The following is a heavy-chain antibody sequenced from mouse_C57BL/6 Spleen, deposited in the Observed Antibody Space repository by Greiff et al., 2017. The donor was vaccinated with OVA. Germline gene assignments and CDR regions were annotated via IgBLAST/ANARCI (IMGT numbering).Heavy chain of an antibody. CDR1: GYTFTSYT. CDR3: ARYHYGYDYAMDY. D-gene: IGHD2-2*01. J-gene: IGHJ4*01. Sequence: QVQLQQSGAELARPGASVKMSCKASGYTFTSYTMHWVKQRPGQGLEWIGYINPSSGYTKYNQKFKDKATLTADKSSSTAYMQLSSLTSEDSAVYYCARYHYGYDYAMDYWGQGTSVTVSS. V-gene: IGHV1-4*01. CDR2: INPSSGYT.